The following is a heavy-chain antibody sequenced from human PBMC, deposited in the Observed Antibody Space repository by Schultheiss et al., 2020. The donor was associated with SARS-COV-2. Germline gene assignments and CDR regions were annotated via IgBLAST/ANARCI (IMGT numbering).Heavy chain of an antibody. CDR3: VKDPAAFGAVIGLDP. CDR2: IDYTGANT. CDR1: GFTFSSYG. Sequence: GGSLRLSCAASGFTFSSYGMSWVRQAPGKGPEWVSTIDYTGANTHYADSVKGRFTISRDNSKNTLDLQMNSLRGEDTAIYYCVKDPAAFGAVIGLDPWGQGTLVTVSS. D-gene: IGHD3-3*01. J-gene: IGHJ5*02. V-gene: IGHV3-23*01.